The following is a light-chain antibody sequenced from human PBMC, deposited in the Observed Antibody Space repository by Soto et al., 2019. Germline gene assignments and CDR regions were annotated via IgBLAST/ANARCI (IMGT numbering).Light chain of an antibody. CDR3: CSYAGSTTVV. V-gene: IGLV2-23*01. CDR2: EDS. Sequence: QLVLTQPASVSGSPGQSMTISCTGTSSDVGSYNLVSWYQQHPGKAPKLMIYEDSKRPSGVSNRFSGSKSGNTASLTISGLQAEDEADYYCCSYAGSTTVVFGGGTKLTVL. CDR1: SSDVGSYNL. J-gene: IGLJ2*01.